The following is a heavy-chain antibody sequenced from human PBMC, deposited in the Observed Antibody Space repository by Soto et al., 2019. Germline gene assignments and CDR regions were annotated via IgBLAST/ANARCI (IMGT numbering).Heavy chain of an antibody. Sequence: AAVKVSCKASGYSFTSYGISGVGQAAGQGGEGMGWISAYKGNTNYTQKLQGRVTMTTDTSTSTAYMELRTLRSDDTAVYYCARWSHEIVGATTFDYWGQGTLVTVSS. CDR1: GYSFTSYG. D-gene: IGHD1-26*01. CDR3: ARWSHEIVGATTFDY. V-gene: IGHV1-18*04. CDR2: ISAYKGNT. J-gene: IGHJ4*02.